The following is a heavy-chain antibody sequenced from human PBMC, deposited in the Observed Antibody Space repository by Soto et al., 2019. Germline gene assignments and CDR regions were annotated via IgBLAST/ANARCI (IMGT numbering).Heavy chain of an antibody. J-gene: IGHJ4*02. D-gene: IGHD1-7*01. CDR3: ARDRLSGTSDF. V-gene: IGHV1-18*01. Sequence: QVLLVQSGAEVKKPGASVKVSCKASGYNFISYGISWVRQAPGQGLEWVGWISAYNGNTNYAQNLQGRVTMTTDTSTNTAYMELRSLRSDDTAVYYCARDRLSGTSDFWGQGTLVTVSS. CDR1: GYNFISYG. CDR2: ISAYNGNT.